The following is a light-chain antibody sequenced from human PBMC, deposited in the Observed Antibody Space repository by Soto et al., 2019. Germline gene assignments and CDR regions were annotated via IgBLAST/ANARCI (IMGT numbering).Light chain of an antibody. CDR1: QSVGNN. V-gene: IGKV3-15*01. CDR2: GTS. J-gene: IGKJ4*01. CDR3: QPYNNWPLT. Sequence: ETVMTQSPGTLSLSPGERATLSCRASQSVGNNLAWYQHKPGQAPRLLIHGTSTRATGIPARFSGSGSGTEFTLTISGLQSEDFAVYYCQPYNNWPLTFGGGTKVEIK.